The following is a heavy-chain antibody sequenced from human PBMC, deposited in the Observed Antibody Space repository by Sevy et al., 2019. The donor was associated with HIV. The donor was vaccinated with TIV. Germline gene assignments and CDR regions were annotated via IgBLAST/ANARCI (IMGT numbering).Heavy chain of an antibody. CDR2: INPNCGGT. Sequence: ASVKVSCKASGYTFTAYYVHWVRQAPGQGLEWMGRINPNCGGTNYAQKFQGRVTMTRDTSISTAYMELSGLRYDDTAVYHCARAYYYDSSAYYFDHWDQGTLVTVSS. D-gene: IGHD3-22*01. CDR3: ARAYYYDSSAYYFDH. CDR1: GYTFTAYY. V-gene: IGHV1-2*06. J-gene: IGHJ4*02.